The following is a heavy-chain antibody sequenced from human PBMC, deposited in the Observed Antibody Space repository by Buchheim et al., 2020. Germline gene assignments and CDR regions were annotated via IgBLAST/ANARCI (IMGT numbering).Heavy chain of an antibody. CDR2: IKQDESEK. CDR1: RFTFSTYW. CDR3: ASSYNWNHGSKFDY. Sequence: ELQLVESGGGLVQPGGSLRLSCAASRFTFSTYWMNWVRQAPGKGLEWVASIKQDESEKYYVGSVKGRFTISRDNAKNSMYLQMNSLRAEDTAVYYCASSYNWNHGSKFDYWGQGTL. D-gene: IGHD1-14*01. J-gene: IGHJ4*02. V-gene: IGHV3-7*01.